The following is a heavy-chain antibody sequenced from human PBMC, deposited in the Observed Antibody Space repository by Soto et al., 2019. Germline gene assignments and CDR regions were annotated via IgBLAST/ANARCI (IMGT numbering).Heavy chain of an antibody. V-gene: IGHV3-30*14. D-gene: IGHD6-6*01. CDR2: ISYDGSNK. J-gene: IGHJ6*03. CDR3: ARGRQLGPYYMDV. CDR1: GFTFSSYA. Sequence: GGSLRLSCAASGFTFSSYAMHWVRQAPGKGLEWVAVISYDGSNKYYADSVKGRFTISRENAKNSLYLQMNSLRAGDTAVYYCARGRQLGPYYMDVWGKGTTVTVSS.